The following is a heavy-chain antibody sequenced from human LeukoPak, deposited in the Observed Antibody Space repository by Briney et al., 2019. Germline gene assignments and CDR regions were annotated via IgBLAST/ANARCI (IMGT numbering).Heavy chain of an antibody. CDR2: INPNSGGT. CDR3: AREGGDRLTLGAFDI. CDR1: GYTFTGYY. D-gene: IGHD3-16*01. Sequence: ASVKVSCKASGYTFTGYYMHWVRQAPGQGLEWMGWINPNSGGTNYAQKFQGRVTMTRDTSISTAYMELSRLRSDDTAVYYCAREGGDRLTLGAFDIWGQGTMVTVSS. V-gene: IGHV1-2*02. J-gene: IGHJ3*02.